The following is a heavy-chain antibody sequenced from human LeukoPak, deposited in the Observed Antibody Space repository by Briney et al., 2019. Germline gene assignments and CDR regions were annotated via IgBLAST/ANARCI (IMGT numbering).Heavy chain of an antibody. V-gene: IGHV3-7*01. J-gene: IGHJ1*01. D-gene: IGHD2-2*01. CDR1: GLTFSNYW. CDR3: ATYSSSNAREFQY. CDR2: IKQDGSEK. Sequence: AGGSLRLSCAASGLTFSNYWMSWVRQASGKGLEWVANIKQDGSEKCYVDSVRGRFTISRDNAKISLYLQMNSLRAEDTAVYYCATYSSSNAREFQYWGQGTLVTVSS.